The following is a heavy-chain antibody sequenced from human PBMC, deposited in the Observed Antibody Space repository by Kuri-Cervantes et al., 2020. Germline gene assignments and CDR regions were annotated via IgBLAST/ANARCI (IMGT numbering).Heavy chain of an antibody. CDR2: IRSDGNNK. D-gene: IGHD1-1*01. J-gene: IGHJ4*02. CDR3: ARDIGLEPEGLDY. V-gene: IGHV3-30*02. Sequence: GGSLRLSCAASGFTFSRYGMQWVRQAPGKGLEWVAFIRSDGNNKYYADSVKGRFTISRDNAKNFLYLQINSLRAEDTALYYCARDIGLEPEGLDYWGQGTLVTVSS. CDR1: GFTFSRYG.